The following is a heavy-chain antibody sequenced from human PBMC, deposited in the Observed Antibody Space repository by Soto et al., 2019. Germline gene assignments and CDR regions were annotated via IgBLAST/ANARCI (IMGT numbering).Heavy chain of an antibody. CDR3: AKDVGQQLVLNYGMDV. CDR1: GFTFRSFG. D-gene: IGHD6-13*01. CDR2: VSYDGNHT. V-gene: IGHV3-30*18. Sequence: QVQLVESGGGVIQPGTSLSLSCASSGFTFRSFGMYWVRQAPGKGLEWVAVVSYDGNHTYYADSVKGRFTVSRDNAKNMRYLQMSSLRGEDTAVYYCAKDVGQQLVLNYGMDVWGQGTTVTVSS. J-gene: IGHJ6*02.